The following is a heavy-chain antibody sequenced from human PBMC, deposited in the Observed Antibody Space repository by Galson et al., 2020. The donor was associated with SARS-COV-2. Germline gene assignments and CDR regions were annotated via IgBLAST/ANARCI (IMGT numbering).Heavy chain of an antibody. V-gene: IGHV5-51*01. CDR1: GYSFTSYW. Sequence: KIGESLNISCKGSGYSFTSYWIGWVRQMPGKGLEWMGIIYPGDSDTRYSPSFQGQVTISADKSISTAYLQWSSLKASDTAMYYCARLDGPNYYDSSGRTFFDYWGQGTLVTVSS. J-gene: IGHJ4*02. CDR2: IYPGDSDT. D-gene: IGHD3-22*01. CDR3: ARLDGPNYYDSSGRTFFDY.